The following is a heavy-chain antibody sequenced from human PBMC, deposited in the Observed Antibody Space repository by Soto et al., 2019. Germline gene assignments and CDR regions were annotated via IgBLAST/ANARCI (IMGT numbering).Heavy chain of an antibody. CDR3: AKDYGDYQDYYYYGMDV. V-gene: IGHV3-30*18. J-gene: IGHJ6*02. D-gene: IGHD4-17*01. Sequence: PGGSLRLSCAASGFTFSSYGMHWVRQAPGKGLEWVAVISYDGSNKYYADSVKGRFTISRDNSKNTLYLQMNSLRAEDTAVYYCAKDYGDYQDYYYYGMDVWGQGTTVTVSS. CDR2: ISYDGSNK. CDR1: GFTFSSYG.